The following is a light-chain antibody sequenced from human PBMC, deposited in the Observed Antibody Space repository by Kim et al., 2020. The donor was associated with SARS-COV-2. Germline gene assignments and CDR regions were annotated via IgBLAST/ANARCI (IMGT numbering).Light chain of an antibody. V-gene: IGLV2-14*03. CDR1: SSDVGGYNY. CDR2: DVS. J-gene: IGLJ1*01. Sequence: QSVLTQPASVSGSPGQSITISCTGTSSDVGGYNYVSCYQQHPGKAPKLMIYDVSNRPSGVSNRFSGSKSGNTASLTISGLQAEDEADYYCSSYTSSSRLFGTGTKVTVL. CDR3: SSYTSSSRL.